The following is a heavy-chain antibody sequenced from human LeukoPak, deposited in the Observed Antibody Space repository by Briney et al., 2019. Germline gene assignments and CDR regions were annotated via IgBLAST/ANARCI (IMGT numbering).Heavy chain of an antibody. CDR3: ARDMNADDAFDI. CDR1: GFIFCNYG. D-gene: IGHD1-1*01. J-gene: IGHJ3*02. V-gene: IGHV3-30*02. Sequence: GGSLRLSCAASGFIFCNYGMHWVRQAPGKGLEWVAFIRTDGSVKSHADSVKGRFTISRDNSKNTLFLQMNSLRAEDTAVYYCARDMNADDAFDIWGQGTMVTVSS. CDR2: IRTDGSVK.